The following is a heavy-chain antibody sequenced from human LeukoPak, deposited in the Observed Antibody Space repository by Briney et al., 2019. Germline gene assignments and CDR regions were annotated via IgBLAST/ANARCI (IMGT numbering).Heavy chain of an antibody. J-gene: IGHJ3*02. CDR1: GGSISNYY. CDR2: IYTSGRT. CDR3: ARGDYYDSNNYSPHAFDI. Sequence: SETLSLTCTVSGGSISNYYWTWIRQPAGRGLEWIGRIYTSGRTSYNPSLKSRVTMSVDTSKSQLSLRLTSVTAADTAVYYCARGDYYDSNNYSPHAFDIWGQGTMVTVSS. V-gene: IGHV4-4*07. D-gene: IGHD3-22*01.